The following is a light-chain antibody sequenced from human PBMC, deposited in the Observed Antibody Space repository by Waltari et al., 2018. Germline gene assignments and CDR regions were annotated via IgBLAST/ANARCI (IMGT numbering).Light chain of an antibody. V-gene: IGKV3-20*01. Sequence: EIVLTQSSGTASLSPGERVTLSCRASQSVASTSLAWYQQKPGQAPRLVIYRASRRATGIPDRFSGSGSGTDFSLTISRLEPEDFAVYYCQQHGTLPATFGQGTKVEIK. CDR3: QQHGTLPAT. CDR1: QSVASTS. J-gene: IGKJ1*01. CDR2: RAS.